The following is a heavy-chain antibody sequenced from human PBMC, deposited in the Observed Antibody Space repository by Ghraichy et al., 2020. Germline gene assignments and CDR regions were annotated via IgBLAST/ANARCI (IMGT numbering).Heavy chain of an antibody. CDR3: ARQQQLDN. Sequence: LETLSLTCTVSGGSINSFYWSWIRQPPGKGLEWIGHIYFTGITNYNPSLKSRLTISVDRSRNQFSLKLTSVTPADTAVYYCARQQQLDNWGQGILVSVSS. J-gene: IGHJ4*02. D-gene: IGHD6-13*01. CDR1: GGSINSFY. V-gene: IGHV4-59*08. CDR2: IYFTGIT.